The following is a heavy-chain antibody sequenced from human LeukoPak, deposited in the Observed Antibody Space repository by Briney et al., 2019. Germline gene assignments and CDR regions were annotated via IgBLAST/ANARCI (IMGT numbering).Heavy chain of an antibody. V-gene: IGHV3-23*01. CDR1: GFTFSSFA. Sequence: GGSLRLSCAASGFTFSSFAMTWVRQAPGKGLEWVSTISGNGASTYYADSVKGHFTISRDNSKNTLFLQMNGLRAEDTAVYYCAKDARSCSSSACYTVTTYYFDYWGQGTLVTVST. CDR3: AKDARSCSSSACYTVTTYYFDY. D-gene: IGHD2-2*02. J-gene: IGHJ4*02. CDR2: ISGNGAST.